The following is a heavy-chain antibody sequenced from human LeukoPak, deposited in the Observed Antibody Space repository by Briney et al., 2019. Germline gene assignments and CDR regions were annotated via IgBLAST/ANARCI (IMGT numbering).Heavy chain of an antibody. Sequence: GGSLRLSCAASGFTFSSYAMHWVRQAPGKGLEWVAVISYDGSNKYYADSVKGRFTISRDNSKNTLYLQMNSLRAEDTAVYYCARDSVYGSGSHTFDYGGQGTLVTVSS. CDR3: ARDSVYGSGSHTFDY. J-gene: IGHJ4*02. D-gene: IGHD3-10*01. V-gene: IGHV3-30*04. CDR2: ISYDGSNK. CDR1: GFTFSSYA.